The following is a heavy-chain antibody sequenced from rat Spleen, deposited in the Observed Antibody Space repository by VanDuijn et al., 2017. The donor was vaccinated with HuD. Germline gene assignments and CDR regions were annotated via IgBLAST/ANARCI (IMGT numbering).Heavy chain of an antibody. D-gene: IGHD1-11*01. CDR3: ARHGYGGYSGSFAY. Sequence: EVQLVESGGGLVQSGKSLKLSCAASGFAFSDYYMTWVRQAPKKGLEWVASISYEGSSTYYGDSVKGRFTISRDNAESTLYLQMDSLRSEDTATYYCARHGYGGYSGSFAYWGQGVMVTVSS. CDR2: ISYEGSST. CDR1: GFAFSDYY. J-gene: IGHJ2*01. V-gene: IGHV5-22*01.